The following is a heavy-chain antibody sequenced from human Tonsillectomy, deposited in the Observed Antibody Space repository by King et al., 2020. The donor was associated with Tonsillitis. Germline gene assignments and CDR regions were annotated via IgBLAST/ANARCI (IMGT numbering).Heavy chain of an antibody. V-gene: IGHV3-30*02. D-gene: IGHD1-26*01. CDR3: ATDPFWGGTYFLGYFDY. CDR2: IRFDATDR. J-gene: IGHJ4*02. CDR1: GFTFSTYG. Sequence: VQLVESGGGVVQPGGSLKLSCVASGFTFSTYGIHWVRQAPGKGLEWVAFIRFDATDRYYADSVKGRFTISRDNSKNTLYLQMNSLRAEDTAMYYCATDPFWGGTYFLGYFDYWGQGTLVTVSS.